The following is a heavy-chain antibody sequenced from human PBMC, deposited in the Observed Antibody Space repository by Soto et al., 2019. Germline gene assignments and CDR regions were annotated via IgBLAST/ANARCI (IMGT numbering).Heavy chain of an antibody. CDR2: IISKTDGGAT. CDR3: GAGTGRSDFDY. Sequence: EVQLVESGGGLVKPGGSLRLSCAGSGFTFSNAWMSWVRQAPGKGLEWVGRIISKTDGGATDYDAPVKGRFTISRDDSTNTVFLQMNSLKTEDTALYYCGAGTGRSDFDYWGQGTLVTVSS. J-gene: IGHJ4*02. CDR1: GFTFSNAW. D-gene: IGHD3-3*01. V-gene: IGHV3-15*01.